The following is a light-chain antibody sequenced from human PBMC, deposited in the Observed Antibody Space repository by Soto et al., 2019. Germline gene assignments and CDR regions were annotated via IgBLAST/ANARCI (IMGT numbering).Light chain of an antibody. Sequence: QSVLTQPASVSGSPGQSITISCTGTSSDVGGYNYVSWYQQHPGKAPKLMIYDVSNRPSGVSNRFSGSKSGNTASLTISGLQAEDEADYYCSSYTSSSTPHVVFGGGTTLTVL. CDR2: DVS. V-gene: IGLV2-14*01. CDR3: SSYTSSSTPHVV. J-gene: IGLJ2*01. CDR1: SSDVGGYNY.